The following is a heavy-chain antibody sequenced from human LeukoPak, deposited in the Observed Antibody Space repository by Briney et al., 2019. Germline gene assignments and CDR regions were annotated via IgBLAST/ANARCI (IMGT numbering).Heavy chain of an antibody. V-gene: IGHV5-51*01. CDR2: IYPGDSDT. J-gene: IGHJ6*03. Sequence: GESLKISCKASGYSFTSYWIGWVRQMPGKGLEWMGIIYPGDSDTRYSPSFQGQVTISADKSISTAYLQWSSLKASDTAMYYCARQTRKEYGDYVSPTTYYYYYYMDVWGKGTTVTVSS. CDR1: GYSFTSYW. D-gene: IGHD4-17*01. CDR3: ARQTRKEYGDYVSPTTYYYYYYMDV.